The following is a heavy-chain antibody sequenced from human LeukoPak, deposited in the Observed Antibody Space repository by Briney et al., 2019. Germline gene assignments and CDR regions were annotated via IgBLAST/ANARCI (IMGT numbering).Heavy chain of an antibody. CDR3: AKASVAGIHFDY. J-gene: IGHJ4*02. CDR2: ISGYGDST. V-gene: IGHV3-23*01. Sequence: GGSLRLSCAASGFTFRSYDMSWVRQAPGKGLEWVSRISGYGDSTYYADSVKGRFTISRDNSKNTLYMQMNSLRAEDTAIYYCAKASVAGIHFDYWGQGTLVTVSS. D-gene: IGHD6-19*01. CDR1: GFTFRSYD.